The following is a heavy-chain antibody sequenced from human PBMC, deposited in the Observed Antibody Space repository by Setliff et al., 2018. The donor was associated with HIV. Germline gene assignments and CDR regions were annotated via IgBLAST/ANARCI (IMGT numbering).Heavy chain of an antibody. CDR1: GYSISSVSY. Sequence: ASETLSLTCTVSGYSISSVSYWGWIRQPPGKGLEWIGHIYSSGSTSYNPSLKSRVTISVDTSRTQLSLKLSSVTAADTAVYYCARAQGSGSYWADYYYYGIDVWGQGTTVTVSS. CDR3: ARAQGSGSYWADYYYYGIDV. D-gene: IGHD3-10*01. V-gene: IGHV4-38-2*02. J-gene: IGHJ6*02. CDR2: IYSSGST.